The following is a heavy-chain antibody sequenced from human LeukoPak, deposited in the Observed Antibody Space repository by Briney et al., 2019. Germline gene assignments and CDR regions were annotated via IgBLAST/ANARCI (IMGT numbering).Heavy chain of an antibody. CDR2: ISDTGGST. J-gene: IGHJ4*02. V-gene: IGHV3-23*01. D-gene: IGHD6-13*01. CDR1: GFTFSSYA. Sequence: GGSLRLSCAASGFTFSSYAMSWVRQAPGKGLEWVSTISDTGGSTHYADSKNTLYLQMNSLRAEDTAVYYCAKGGQQLVDVLGYFDYWGQGTLVTVSS. CDR3: AKGGQQLVDVLGYFDY.